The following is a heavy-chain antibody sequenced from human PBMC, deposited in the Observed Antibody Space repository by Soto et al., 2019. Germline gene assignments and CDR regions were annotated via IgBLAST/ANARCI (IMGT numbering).Heavy chain of an antibody. CDR2: IKRRYDGATT. CDR3: AKEESSGWYRTADY. J-gene: IGHJ4*02. Sequence: EVQLVESGGGLVKPGESLRLSCAASGFTFSNAWMTWVRQAPGKGLEWVGRIKRRYDGATTDYVAPVKGRFTISRDDSRNTLYLQMNSLKTEDTAVYYCAKEESSGWYRTADYWGQGTLVTVSS. D-gene: IGHD6-19*01. V-gene: IGHV3-15*07. CDR1: GFTFSNAW.